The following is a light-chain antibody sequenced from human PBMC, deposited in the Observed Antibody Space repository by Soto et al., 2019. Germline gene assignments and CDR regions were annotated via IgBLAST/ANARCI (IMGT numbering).Light chain of an antibody. J-gene: IGKJ1*01. CDR1: QTVTSNS. CDR3: QHYGTSPAA. V-gene: IGKV3-20*01. Sequence: EVVLTQSPGTLSLSPGERATLSCTASQTVTSNSLAWYRQKPGQAPRLLIFAASNRATGIPDRFSGSGSGTDFSLTISRLKPEDFAVYYCQHYGTSPAAFGLGTKVEIK. CDR2: AAS.